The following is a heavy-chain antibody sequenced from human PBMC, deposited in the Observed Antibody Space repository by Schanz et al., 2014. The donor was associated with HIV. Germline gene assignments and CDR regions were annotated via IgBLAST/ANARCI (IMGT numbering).Heavy chain of an antibody. CDR1: GFSFSTYG. CDR2: ISYDGTDK. J-gene: IGHJ6*02. V-gene: IGHV3-30*03. CDR3: ASDGSGSYLTLSLLYYGMDV. Sequence: GGSLRLSCAASGFSFSTYGMHWVRQAPGKGLEWVAVISYDGTDKYYADSVKGRFTISRDNSKNTLYLQMNSLTAEDTAVYYCASDGSGSYLTLSLLYYGMDVWGQGTTVTVSS. D-gene: IGHD3-10*01.